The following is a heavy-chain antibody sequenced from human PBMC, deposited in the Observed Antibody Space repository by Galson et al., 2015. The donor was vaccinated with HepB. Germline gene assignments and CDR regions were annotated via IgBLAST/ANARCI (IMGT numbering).Heavy chain of an antibody. CDR3: AREGWASSANFDY. V-gene: IGHV6-1*01. CDR1: GDSVSRNNVA. J-gene: IGHJ4*02. Sequence: CAISGDSVSRNNVAWNWIRQSPSRGLEWLGRTYYRSKWYNDFAVSVKSRITINADTSKNQFSLRLNSVTPEDTAVYYCAREGWASSANFDYWGQGTLVTVSS. D-gene: IGHD6-6*01. CDR2: TYYRSKWYN.